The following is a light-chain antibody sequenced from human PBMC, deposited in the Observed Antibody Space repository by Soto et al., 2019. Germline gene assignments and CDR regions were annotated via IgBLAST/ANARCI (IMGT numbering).Light chain of an antibody. CDR3: QHYNAYPYT. CDR2: DAS. Sequence: GDRVTITCRASQSIDNWLAWYQQKPGKAPQLLIYDASRVKTGVPSRFTASGSGTEFTLTINTLQADDSATYFCQHYNAYPYTFGPGTKVEIK. V-gene: IGKV1-5*01. J-gene: IGKJ2*01. CDR1: QSIDNW.